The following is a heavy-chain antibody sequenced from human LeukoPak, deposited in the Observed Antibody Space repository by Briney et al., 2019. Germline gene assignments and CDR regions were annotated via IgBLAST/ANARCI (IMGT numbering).Heavy chain of an antibody. J-gene: IGHJ3*02. V-gene: IGHV3-23*01. Sequence: GGSLRLSCAASGFTFSSYGMHWVRQAPGKGLEWVSAISGSGGSTYYADSVKGRFTISRDNSKNTLYLQMNSLRAEDTAVYYCAKDLFPVYYDILTGYYSYEIGDAFDIWGQGTMVTVSS. CDR2: ISGSGGST. D-gene: IGHD3-9*01. CDR1: GFTFSSYG. CDR3: AKDLFPVYYDILTGYYSYEIGDAFDI.